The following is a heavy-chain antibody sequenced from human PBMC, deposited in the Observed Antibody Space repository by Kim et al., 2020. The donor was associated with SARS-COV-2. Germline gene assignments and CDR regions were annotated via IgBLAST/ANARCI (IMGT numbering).Heavy chain of an antibody. CDR1: GFSLTTRGMC. D-gene: IGHD2-2*01. V-gene: IGHV2-70*11. CDR2: IDWDDDK. Sequence: SGPTLVNPTQTLILTCTFSGFSLTTRGMCVSWIRQPPGKALEWLARIDWDDDKYYSTSLRTRLTISKDTSKNQVVLTMTNMDPVDTATSYCARIRGDCSSTSCQAAYFDYWGQGTLVTVSS. CDR3: ARIRGDCSSTSCQAAYFDY. J-gene: IGHJ4*02.